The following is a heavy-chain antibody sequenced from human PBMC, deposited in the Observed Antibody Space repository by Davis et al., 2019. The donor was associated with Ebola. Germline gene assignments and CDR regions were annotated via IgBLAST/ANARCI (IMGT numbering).Heavy chain of an antibody. CDR2: INPNDVRT. V-gene: IGHV1-46*03. Sequence: AASVKVSCKASGYTFTNYYMHWVRQAPGHGLEWMGMINPNDVRTIYAQRFQGRVTVTRDTSTTTVYMDLRRLRSEEKDLYYCTTPGGQDSGYDVFDIWGQGTMVTVSS. D-gene: IGHD5-12*01. CDR1: GYTFTNYY. J-gene: IGHJ3*02. CDR3: TTPGGQDSGYDVFDI.